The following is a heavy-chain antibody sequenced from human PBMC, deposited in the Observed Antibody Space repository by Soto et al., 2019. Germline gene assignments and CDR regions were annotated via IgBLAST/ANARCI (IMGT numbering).Heavy chain of an antibody. Sequence: QVQLQESGPGLVKPSQTLSLTCTVSGGSISSGGYYWSWIRQHPGKGLEWIGYIYYSGSTYYNPSLKSRVTISVDTSKNQFSLKLSSVTAADTAVYYCARVHDYGGNTRADAFDIWGQGTMVTVSS. D-gene: IGHD4-17*01. V-gene: IGHV4-31*03. CDR3: ARVHDYGGNTRADAFDI. J-gene: IGHJ3*02. CDR2: IYYSGST. CDR1: GGSISSGGYY.